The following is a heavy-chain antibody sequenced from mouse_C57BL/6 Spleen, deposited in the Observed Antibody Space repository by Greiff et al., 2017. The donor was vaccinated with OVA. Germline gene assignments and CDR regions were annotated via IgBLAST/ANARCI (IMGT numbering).Heavy chain of an antibody. J-gene: IGHJ2*01. Sequence: VQLQQSGPELVKPGASVKISCKASGYSFTGYYMNWVKQSPEKSLEWIGEINPSTGGTTYNQKFKAKATLTVDKSSSTAYMQLKSLTSEDSAVYYCARRGDYGGFDDWGQGTTLTVSS. V-gene: IGHV1-42*01. D-gene: IGHD2-4*01. CDR2: INPSTGGT. CDR3: ARRGDYGGFDD. CDR1: GYSFTGYY.